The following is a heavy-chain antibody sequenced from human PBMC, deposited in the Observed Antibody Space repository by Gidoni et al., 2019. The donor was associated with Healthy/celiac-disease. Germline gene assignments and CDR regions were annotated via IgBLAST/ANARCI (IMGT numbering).Heavy chain of an antibody. CDR1: GFTFDDYA. J-gene: IGHJ2*01. CDR2: ISWNSGSI. V-gene: IGHV3-9*01. D-gene: IGHD4-17*01. Sequence: EVQLVESGGGLVQPGRSLRLSCAASGFTFDDYAMHWVRQAPGKGLEWVSGISWNSGSIGYADSVKGRFTISRDNAKNSLYLQMNSLRAEDTALYYCAKDSVPGLRGWYFDLWGRGTLVTVSS. CDR3: AKDSVPGLRGWYFDL.